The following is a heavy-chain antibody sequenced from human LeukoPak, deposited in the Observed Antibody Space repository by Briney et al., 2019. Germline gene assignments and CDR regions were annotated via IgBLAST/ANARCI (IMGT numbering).Heavy chain of an antibody. CDR2: ISAYNGNT. CDR3: ARDPHGDYEGYFDY. Sequence: ASVKVSCKASGYTFTSYGISWVRQAPGQGLEWMGWISAYNGNTNYAQKLQGRVTMTTDTSTSTAYMELRSLRSDDTAVYYCARDPHGDYEGYFDYWGQGTLVTVSS. J-gene: IGHJ4*02. CDR1: GYTFTSYG. D-gene: IGHD4-17*01. V-gene: IGHV1-18*01.